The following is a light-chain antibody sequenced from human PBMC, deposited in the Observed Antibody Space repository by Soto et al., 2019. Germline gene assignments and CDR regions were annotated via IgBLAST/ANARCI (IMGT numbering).Light chain of an antibody. CDR2: EVT. Sequence: QSALTQPASVSGSPGQSITISCTGTNSDVGRYNFVSWYQQHPDKAPKLLICEVTKRPSGVSNRFSGSKSGNTASLTISGLQADDEADYSCCSDAGSGIYVFGTGTKVTVL. V-gene: IGLV2-23*02. CDR1: NSDVGRYNF. J-gene: IGLJ1*01. CDR3: CSDAGSGIYV.